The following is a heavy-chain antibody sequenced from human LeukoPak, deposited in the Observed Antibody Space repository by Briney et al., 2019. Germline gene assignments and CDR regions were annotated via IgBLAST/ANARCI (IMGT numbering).Heavy chain of an antibody. V-gene: IGHV3-23*01. D-gene: IGHD3-10*01. Sequence: GGSLRLSCAASGFMFSGYAMTWVRQAPGKGLEWVSAISTRSGGTYYADSVKGRFTISRDNAENTLYLQMNSLRAEDTAVYYCAKGTIVRGDFDYWGQGTLVTVSS. CDR3: AKGTIVRGDFDY. CDR2: ISTRSGGT. CDR1: GFMFSGYA. J-gene: IGHJ4*02.